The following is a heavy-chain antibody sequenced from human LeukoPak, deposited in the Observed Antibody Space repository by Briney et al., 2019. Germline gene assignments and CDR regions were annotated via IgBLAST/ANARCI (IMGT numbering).Heavy chain of an antibody. J-gene: IGHJ4*02. CDR3: AKDSAKKYDDY. CDR1: GFTFSTYG. V-gene: IGHV3-23*01. CDR2: ISGSGGST. Sequence: GGSLRLSCVASGFTFSTYGMSWVRQAPGKGLEWVSAISGSGGSTYYADSVKGRFTISRDNSKNTLYLQMNSLRAEDTAVYYCAKDSAKKYDDYWGQGTLVTVSS. D-gene: IGHD2/OR15-2a*01.